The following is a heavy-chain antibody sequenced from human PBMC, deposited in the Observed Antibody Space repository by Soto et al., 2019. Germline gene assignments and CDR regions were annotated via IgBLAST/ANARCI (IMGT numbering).Heavy chain of an antibody. J-gene: IGHJ4*02. Sequence: ASVKVSCKVSGYTLTELSMHWVRQAPGKGLEWMGGFDPEDGETIYAQKFQGRVTMTEDTSTDTAYMELSSLRSEDTAVYYCATDKVTVTTKPGIFDYWGQGTLVTVSS. CDR3: ATDKVTVTTKPGIFDY. V-gene: IGHV1-24*01. CDR2: FDPEDGET. CDR1: GYTLTELS. D-gene: IGHD4-17*01.